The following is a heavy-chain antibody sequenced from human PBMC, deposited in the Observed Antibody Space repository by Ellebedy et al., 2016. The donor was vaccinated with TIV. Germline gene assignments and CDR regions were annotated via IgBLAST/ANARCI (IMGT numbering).Heavy chain of an antibody. Sequence: GGSLRLSXAASGFTFSSYAMSWVRQAPGKGLEWISGISAGAGITYYADSVKGRFTISRDNSKNTLYLQMNSLRAEDTAVYYCAKDRHYNPQYYFDYWGQGTLVTVSS. CDR3: AKDRHYNPQYYFDY. CDR2: ISAGAGIT. D-gene: IGHD5-24*01. CDR1: GFTFSSYA. J-gene: IGHJ4*02. V-gene: IGHV3-23*01.